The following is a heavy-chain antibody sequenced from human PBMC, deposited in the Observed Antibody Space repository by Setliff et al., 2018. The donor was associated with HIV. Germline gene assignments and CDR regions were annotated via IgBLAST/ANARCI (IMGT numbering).Heavy chain of an antibody. D-gene: IGHD1-7*01. CDR3: ARVAGTTFPYYFDY. Sequence: GGSLRLSCAASRFTFSSYAMSWVRQAPGKGLEWVSVIYSGGSTYYADSVKGRFTISRDNAKNSVYLQMNSLRAEDTAVYYCARVAGTTFPYYFDYWGQGTVVTVSS. V-gene: IGHV3-23*03. CDR2: IYSGGST. J-gene: IGHJ4*02. CDR1: RFTFSSYA.